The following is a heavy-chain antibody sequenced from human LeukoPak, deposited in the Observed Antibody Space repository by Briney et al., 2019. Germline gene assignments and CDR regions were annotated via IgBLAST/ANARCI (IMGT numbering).Heavy chain of an antibody. Sequence: GRSLRLSCAASGFTFSSYAMHWVRQAPGKGLEWVAVISYDGSNEYYADSVKGRFTISRDNSKNTLYLQMNSLRAEDTAVYYCARNPVGNYDFDYWGQGTLVTVSS. CDR2: ISYDGSNE. V-gene: IGHV3-30-3*01. CDR3: ARNPVGNYDFDY. D-gene: IGHD3-3*01. CDR1: GFTFSSYA. J-gene: IGHJ4*02.